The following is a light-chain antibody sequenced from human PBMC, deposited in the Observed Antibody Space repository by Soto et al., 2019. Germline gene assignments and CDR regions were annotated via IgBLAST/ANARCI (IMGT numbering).Light chain of an antibody. Sequence: DIQLTQSPSSLSASVGYRFTITCRASQSIRSYLNWYQQKPGKAPNLLIYAASSLQTGVSSRFSGSGSGTDFTLTISNLQPEDFATYYCQQTSSTPTFGRGTKVDI. CDR3: QQTSSTPT. CDR1: QSIRSY. CDR2: AAS. J-gene: IGKJ4*01. V-gene: IGKV1-39*01.